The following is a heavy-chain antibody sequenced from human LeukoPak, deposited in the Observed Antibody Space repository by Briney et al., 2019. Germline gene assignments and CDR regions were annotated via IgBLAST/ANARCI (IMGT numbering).Heavy chain of an antibody. D-gene: IGHD2-15*01. CDR1: GGSFSGYY. Sequence: SETLSLTCAVYGGSFSGYYWSWIRQPPGKGLEWIGEINHSGSTNYNPSLKSRVTISVDTSKNQFSLKLSSVTAADTAVYYCAREAVAATQWVYYYYYMDVWGKGTTVTVSS. J-gene: IGHJ6*03. CDR2: INHSGST. CDR3: AREAVAATQWVYYYYYMDV. V-gene: IGHV4-34*01.